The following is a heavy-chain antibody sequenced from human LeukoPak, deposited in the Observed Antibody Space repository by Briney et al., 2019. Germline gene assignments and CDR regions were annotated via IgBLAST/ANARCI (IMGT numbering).Heavy chain of an antibody. Sequence: SETLSLTCTVSGGSISSYYWSWIRQPPGKGLEWIGYIYYSGSTNYNPSLKSRVTISVDTSKTQFSLKLSSVTAADTAVYYWAGLAAAGYYFDYWGEGTLVTVSS. CDR3: AGLAAAGYYFDY. V-gene: IGHV4-59*08. D-gene: IGHD6-13*01. CDR2: IYYSGST. CDR1: GGSISSYY. J-gene: IGHJ4*02.